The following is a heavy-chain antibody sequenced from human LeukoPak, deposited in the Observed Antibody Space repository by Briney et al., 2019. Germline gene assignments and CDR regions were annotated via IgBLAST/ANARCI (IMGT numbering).Heavy chain of an antibody. Sequence: PSETLSLTCLVSGGPISGYFWSWIGQPPGKELEWMGNIYYSGTTNYNPPLNRRVTMSVDTSKNHFSLTLTSVTAADTAVYYCVRENPSPYFGLSDGFDFWGQGTMVTVSS. CDR2: IYYSGTT. D-gene: IGHD3-10*01. V-gene: IGHV4-59*01. J-gene: IGHJ3*01. CDR1: GGPISGYF. CDR3: VRENPSPYFGLSDGFDF.